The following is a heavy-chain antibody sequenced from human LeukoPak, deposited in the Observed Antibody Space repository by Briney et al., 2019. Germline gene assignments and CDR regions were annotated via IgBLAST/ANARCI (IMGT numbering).Heavy chain of an antibody. J-gene: IGHJ6*02. Sequence: ASVTVSFTASGYTFTAYYMHWVRQAPGQGLEGMGWIHPNSGGTNYAQKFQGRVTMTRDTSISTAYMELSRLRSDDTAVYYCASCGGGSCYGEYNYYGMDVWGQGTTVTVSS. CDR1: GYTFTAYY. CDR2: IHPNSGGT. V-gene: IGHV1-2*02. D-gene: IGHD2-15*01. CDR3: ASCGGGSCYGEYNYYGMDV.